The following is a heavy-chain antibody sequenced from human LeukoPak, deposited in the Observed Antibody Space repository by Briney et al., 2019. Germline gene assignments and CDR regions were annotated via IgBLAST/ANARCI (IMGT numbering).Heavy chain of an antibody. Sequence: ASVKVSCKASGYTFTSYYMHWVRQAPGQGLEWMGLINPSGGSTSYAQKFQGRVTMTRDTSTSTVYMELSSLRSEDTAVYYCARDSYYDSSGYYSNTDYWGQGTLVTVSS. D-gene: IGHD3-22*01. CDR1: GYTFTSYY. CDR3: ARDSYYDSSGYYSNTDY. CDR2: INPSGGST. J-gene: IGHJ4*02. V-gene: IGHV1-46*01.